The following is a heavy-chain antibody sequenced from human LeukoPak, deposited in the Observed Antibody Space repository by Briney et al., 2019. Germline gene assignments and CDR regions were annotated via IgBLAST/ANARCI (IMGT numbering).Heavy chain of an antibody. D-gene: IGHD3-10*01. J-gene: IGHJ3*02. V-gene: IGHV3-23*01. CDR3: ARDKQSYGSGTTAFDI. CDR2: ISGSGGST. Sequence: GGSLRLSCAASGFTFSSYGMSWVRQAPGKGLEWVSAISGSGGSTYYADSVKGRFTISRDNSKNTLYLHMNSLRAEDTAVYYCARDKQSYGSGTTAFDIWGQGTMVTVSS. CDR1: GFTFSSYG.